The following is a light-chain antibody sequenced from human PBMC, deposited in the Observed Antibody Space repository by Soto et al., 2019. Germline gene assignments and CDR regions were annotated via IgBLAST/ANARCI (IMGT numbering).Light chain of an antibody. CDR2: HAS. J-gene: IGKJ4*01. CDR3: QQYDVTPPNT. CDR1: QSISNW. V-gene: IGKV1-5*01. Sequence: DIQMTQSPSTLPASVGDRVTITCRASQSISNWLAWYQQKPGTAPKVLIYHASNLQSGVPSRFSGSGSGTEFTLTISGLEPEDFAFYYCQQYDVTPPNTFGGGTKVDIK.